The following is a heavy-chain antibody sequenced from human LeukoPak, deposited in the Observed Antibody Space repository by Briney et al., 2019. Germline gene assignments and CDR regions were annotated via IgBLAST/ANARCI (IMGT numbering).Heavy chain of an antibody. CDR1: GFPFSSYW. J-gene: IGHJ6*02. V-gene: IGHV3-7*03. CDR3: AKDISPLYYYYGMDV. Sequence: GGSLRLSCVASGFPFSSYWMTWVRQAPGKGLEWVANIKQDGSKKSYVDSVKGRFTISRDNSKNTLYLQMNSLRAEDTALYYCAKDISPLYYYYGMDVWGQGTTVTVSS. CDR2: IKQDGSKK.